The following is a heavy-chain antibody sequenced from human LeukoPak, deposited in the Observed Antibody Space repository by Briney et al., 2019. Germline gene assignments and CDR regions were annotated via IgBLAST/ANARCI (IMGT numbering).Heavy chain of an antibody. J-gene: IGHJ4*02. D-gene: IGHD3-10*01. CDR3: ARDQSSGGVDY. Sequence: GGSLRLPCAASGFTVSSNHMNWVRQAPGKGLEWVSVIYSGGSTYYADSVKGRFTISRHNSKNTLYLQMNSLRAEDTAVYYCARDQSSGGVDYWGQGTLVTVSS. CDR2: IYSGGST. CDR1: GFTVSSNH. V-gene: IGHV3-53*04.